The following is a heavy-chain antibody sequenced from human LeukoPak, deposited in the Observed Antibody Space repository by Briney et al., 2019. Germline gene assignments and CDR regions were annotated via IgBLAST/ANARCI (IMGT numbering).Heavy chain of an antibody. CDR3: ARGDDYYGSGSYYNPADY. CDR1: GFTFSSYG. CDR2: IRYDGSNK. D-gene: IGHD3-10*01. J-gene: IGHJ4*02. V-gene: IGHV3-30*02. Sequence: GGSLRPSCAASGFTFSSYGMHWVRQAPGKGLEWVAFIRYDGSNKYYADSVKGRFTISRDNSKNTLYLQMNSLRAEDTAVYYCARGDDYYGSGSYYNPADYWGQGTLVTVSS.